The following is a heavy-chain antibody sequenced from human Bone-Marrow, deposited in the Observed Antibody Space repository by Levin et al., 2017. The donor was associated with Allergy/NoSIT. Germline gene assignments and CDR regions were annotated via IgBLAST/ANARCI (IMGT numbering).Heavy chain of an antibody. Sequence: ASVKVSCKASGYTFTDYYIHWVRQAPGQGLEWMGWIIPNSDYTNYAQKFQGRVSMTRDTSISTAYMELTSLRSDDTAFYYCASDVATRGFYYDLDTWGQGTLVTVSS. V-gene: IGHV1-2*02. D-gene: IGHD3-22*01. J-gene: IGHJ4*02. CDR3: ASDVATRGFYYDLDT. CDR1: GYTFTDYY. CDR2: IIPNSDYT.